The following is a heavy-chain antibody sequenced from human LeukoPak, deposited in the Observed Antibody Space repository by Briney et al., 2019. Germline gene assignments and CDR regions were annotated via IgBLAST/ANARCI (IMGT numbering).Heavy chain of an antibody. CDR1: GGSISSSSYY. CDR3: ASGVMVAALRWDWFDP. J-gene: IGHJ5*02. Sequence: SETLSLTCTVSGGSISSSSYYWGWIRQPPGKGLEWIGSIYYSGSTYYNPSLNSRVTISVDTSKNQFSLKLSSVTAADTAVYYCASGVMVAALRWDWFDPWGQGTLVTVSS. V-gene: IGHV4-39*01. D-gene: IGHD2-15*01. CDR2: IYYSGST.